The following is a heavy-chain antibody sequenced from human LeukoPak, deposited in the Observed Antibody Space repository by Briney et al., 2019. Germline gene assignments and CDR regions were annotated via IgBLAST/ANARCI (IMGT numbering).Heavy chain of an antibody. Sequence: SLRLSCAASGFTFSSYWMTWFRQAPGKGLEWVSAISGSGGSTYYADSVKGRFTISRDNSRNTLYLQMNSLRAEDTAVYYCANFGCSSTTCLDYWGQGTLVTVSS. J-gene: IGHJ4*02. CDR3: ANFGCSSTTCLDY. CDR2: ISGSGGST. D-gene: IGHD2-2*01. CDR1: GFTFSSYW. V-gene: IGHV3-23*01.